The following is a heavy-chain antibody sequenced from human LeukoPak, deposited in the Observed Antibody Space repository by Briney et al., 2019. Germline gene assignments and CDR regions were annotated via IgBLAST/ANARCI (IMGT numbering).Heavy chain of an antibody. J-gene: IGHJ4*02. CDR3: ARPTSGWYAGGFDY. V-gene: IGHV3-23*01. CDR2: LSFSGLTT. D-gene: IGHD6-19*01. Sequence: WGSLTLSCAASGFTFINYAMNWVRQAPGKGLEWVSVLSFSGLTTYYADSVRGRFTISRDNSKSTLYLQMNSLRAEDTALYYCARPTSGWYAGGFDYWGQGILVTVSS. CDR1: GFTFINYA.